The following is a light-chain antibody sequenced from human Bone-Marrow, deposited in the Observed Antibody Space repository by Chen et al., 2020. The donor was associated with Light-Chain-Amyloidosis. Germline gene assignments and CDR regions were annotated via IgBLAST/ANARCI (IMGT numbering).Light chain of an antibody. CDR3: SSYTITNTLV. CDR1: SSDVGGYNH. J-gene: IGLJ1*01. CDR2: EVT. Sequence: QAALTQPASVSGSPGQSLPISCNGTSSDVGGYNHVSWYQQHPDKAPKLMIYEVTKRPSCVPYRFSGSKSDNTASLTISGLQTEDEADYFCSSYTITNTLVFGSGTRVTVL. V-gene: IGLV2-14*01.